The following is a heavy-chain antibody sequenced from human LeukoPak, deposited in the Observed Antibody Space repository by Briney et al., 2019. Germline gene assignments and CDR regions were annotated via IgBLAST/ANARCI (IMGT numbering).Heavy chain of an antibody. V-gene: IGHV4-59*12. J-gene: IGHJ4*02. CDR3: AREDDSSGYVGMTLDY. CDR1: GGSISSYY. D-gene: IGHD3-22*01. Sequence: PSETLSLTCTVSGGSISSYYWSWIRQPPGKGLEWIGYIHYSGSTNYIPSLKSRVTISVDTSKNQFSLKLSSVTAADTAVYYCAREDDSSGYVGMTLDYWGQGTLVTVSS. CDR2: IHYSGST.